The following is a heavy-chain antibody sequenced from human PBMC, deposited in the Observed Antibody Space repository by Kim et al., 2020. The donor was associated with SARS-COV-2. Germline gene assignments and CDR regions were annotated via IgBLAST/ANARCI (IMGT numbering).Heavy chain of an antibody. CDR3: AKVIYYDSSDELLDAFD. CDR1: GFTFSSYG. D-gene: IGHD3-22*01. Sequence: GGSLRLSCAASGFTFSSYGMHWVSQAPGKGLEWVAVISYDGSNKYYADSVKGRFTISRDNSKNTLYLQMNSLRAEDTAVYYCAKVIYYDSSDELLDAFD. J-gene: IGHJ3*02. V-gene: IGHV3-30*18. CDR2: ISYDGSNK.